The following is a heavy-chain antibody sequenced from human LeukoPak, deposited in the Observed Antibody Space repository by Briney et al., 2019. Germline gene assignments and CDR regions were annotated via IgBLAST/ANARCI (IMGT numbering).Heavy chain of an antibody. J-gene: IGHJ5*02. Sequence: PSETLSLTCTVSGDSISSWYWSWIRQPPGKGLEWIGYIYYSGTTNYNPSLKSRVTMSVDTSKNQFSLKLSSVTAADTAVYYCARDRILTAPLDPLGQGTLVTVSS. CDR3: ARDRILTAPLDP. CDR1: GDSISSWY. CDR2: IYYSGTT. V-gene: IGHV4-59*12. D-gene: IGHD3-9*01.